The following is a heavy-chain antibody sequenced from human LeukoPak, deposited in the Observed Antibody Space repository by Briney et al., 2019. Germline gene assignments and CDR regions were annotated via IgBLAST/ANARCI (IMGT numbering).Heavy chain of an antibody. J-gene: IGHJ4*02. D-gene: IGHD6-13*01. CDR1: GFTFRNYG. Sequence: PGKSLRLSCAASGFTFRNYGMHWVRQAPGKGLEWVAVVSYDGRNTYYVDSVKGRFTVSIDNSKNTLYLQMNNLRVEDTAVYYCANLRGNSWYIEYWGQGTLVTVSS. CDR2: VSYDGRNT. CDR3: ANLRGNSWYIEY. V-gene: IGHV3-30*18.